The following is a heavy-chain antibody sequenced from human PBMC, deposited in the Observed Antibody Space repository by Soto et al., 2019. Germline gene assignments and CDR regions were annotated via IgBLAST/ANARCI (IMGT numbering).Heavy chain of an antibody. CDR3: AREMFSRTWYPGD. CDR2: VYYSGIT. CDR1: GGSISSGDYY. V-gene: IGHV4-31*03. Sequence: QVQLQESGPGLVRPSQTLSLTCTVSGGSISSGDYYWSWIRQHPGRGLEWIGYVYYSGITFYNPSLKSRLTISVDTSKNQFYLRLGSVTAADTAVYYCAREMFSRTWYPGDWGQGNLVTVSS. D-gene: IGHD6-13*01. J-gene: IGHJ4*02.